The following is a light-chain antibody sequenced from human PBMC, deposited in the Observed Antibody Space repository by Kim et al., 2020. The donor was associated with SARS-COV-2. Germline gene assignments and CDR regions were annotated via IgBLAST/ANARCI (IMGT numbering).Light chain of an antibody. CDR2: RNN. J-gene: IGLJ3*02. V-gene: IGLV1-47*01. Sequence: GQRVNISCSGSSSNIGSNCVYWYQQLPGTAPTLLIYRNNQRPSGVPDRFSGSKSGSSASLAISGLRSEDEADYYCAAWDDSLSGPVFGGGTQLTVL. CDR1: SSNIGSNC. CDR3: AAWDDSLSGPV.